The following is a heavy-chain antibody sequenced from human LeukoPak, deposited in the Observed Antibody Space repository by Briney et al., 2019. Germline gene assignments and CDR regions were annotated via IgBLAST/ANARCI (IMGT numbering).Heavy chain of an antibody. V-gene: IGHV4-34*01. CDR2: INHSGST. D-gene: IGHD3-10*01. CDR1: GESFIGFH. CDR3: ARLSGTMVLRTFDP. Sequence: SETLSVTCAVYGESFIGFHWNWIRQPPGKGLEWIGEINHSGSTNYNPSLKSRVTISVDTSKNQFSLKLSSVTAADTAVYYCARLSGTMVLRTFDPWGQGTLVTVSS. J-gene: IGHJ5*02.